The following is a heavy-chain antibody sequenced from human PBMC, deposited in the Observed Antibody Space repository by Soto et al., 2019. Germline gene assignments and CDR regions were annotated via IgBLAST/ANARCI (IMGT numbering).Heavy chain of an antibody. Sequence: GGSLRLSCAASGFTFSSYAVSWVRQAPGKGPEWISSISGSGSTIYYADSVKGRFTISRDNSKNTLYLQMNSLRAEDTAVYYCARDWQSGAFDIWGRGTMVTVSS. J-gene: IGHJ3*02. CDR1: GFTFSSYA. CDR3: ARDWQSGAFDI. V-gene: IGHV3-23*01. D-gene: IGHD6-19*01. CDR2: ISGSGSTI.